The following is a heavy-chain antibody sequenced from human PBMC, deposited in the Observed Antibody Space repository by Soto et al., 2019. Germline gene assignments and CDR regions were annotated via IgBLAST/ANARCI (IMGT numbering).Heavy chain of an antibody. V-gene: IGHV1-8*01. Sequence: GASVKVSCKASGYTFTSYDINWVRQAAGQGLEWMGWMNPNSGNTGYAQKFQGRVTMTRNTSISTAYMELSSLRSEDTAVYYCARGWDIVVVPALRLDPWGQGTLVTVSS. CDR2: MNPNSGNT. D-gene: IGHD2-2*01. CDR3: ARGWDIVVVPALRLDP. CDR1: GYTFTSYD. J-gene: IGHJ5*02.